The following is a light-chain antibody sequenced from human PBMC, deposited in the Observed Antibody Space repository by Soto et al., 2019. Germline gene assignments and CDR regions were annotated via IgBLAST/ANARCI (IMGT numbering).Light chain of an antibody. CDR1: QSVLYSSNNKNY. Sequence: DIVMTQSPDSLAVSLGERATINCKSSQSVLYSSNNKNYMAWYQQKPGQPPKLLIYWASTRESGVPDRFSGGGSGTDFTLTISGLQAEDVAVYYCHQYYTPSLLTFGGGTKVEIK. V-gene: IGKV4-1*01. CDR2: WAS. CDR3: HQYYTPSLLT. J-gene: IGKJ4*01.